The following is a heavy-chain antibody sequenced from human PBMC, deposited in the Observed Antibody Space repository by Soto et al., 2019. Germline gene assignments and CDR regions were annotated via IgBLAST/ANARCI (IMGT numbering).Heavy chain of an antibody. J-gene: IGHJ6*02. Sequence: ASVKVSCKVSGYTLTELSMHWVRQAPGKGLEWMGGFDPEDGETIYAQKFQGRVTMTEDTSTDTAYMELSSLRSEDTAVYYCARLRRGSSIKGDHYDMDVWGQGTTVTVSS. CDR2: FDPEDGET. CDR3: ARLRRGSSIKGDHYDMDV. D-gene: IGHD2-2*01. CDR1: GYTLTELS. V-gene: IGHV1-24*01.